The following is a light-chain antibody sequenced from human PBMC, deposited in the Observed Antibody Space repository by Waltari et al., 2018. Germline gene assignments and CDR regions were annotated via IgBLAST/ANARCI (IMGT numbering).Light chain of an antibody. CDR3: QQRSDWLLT. V-gene: IGKV3-11*01. CDR1: QCVSSY. J-gene: IGKJ4*01. Sequence: ELVLTQSPATLSLSPGERATLPCRASQCVSSYLAWYQQKSGQAPRLPIYDASNRATGIPAMFSGGGSGTDFTLTISSLEPEDFAVYYCQQRSDWLLTFGGGTKVEIK. CDR2: DAS.